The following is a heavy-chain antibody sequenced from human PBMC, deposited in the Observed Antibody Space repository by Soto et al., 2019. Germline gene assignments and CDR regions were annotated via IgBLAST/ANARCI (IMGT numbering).Heavy chain of an antibody. CDR2: FDPEDGET. D-gene: IGHD2-8*02. Sequence: ASVKVSCKDSGYTLTELSMHWVRQAPGKGLEWMGGFDPEDGETNYAQKFQGRVTMTEDTSTDTAYMELSSLRSEDTAVYYCATLLAVLLYYFDYWGQGTLVTVSS. CDR3: ATLLAVLLYYFDY. J-gene: IGHJ4*02. V-gene: IGHV1-24*01. CDR1: GYTLTELS.